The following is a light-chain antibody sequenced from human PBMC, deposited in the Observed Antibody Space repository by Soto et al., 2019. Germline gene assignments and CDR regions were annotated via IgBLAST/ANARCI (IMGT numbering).Light chain of an antibody. V-gene: IGKV3-20*01. CDR3: PQYGTAPLT. Sequence: EVVLTQSQGTLSLSPGERATLSCRASQSVAANYLAWYQQKRGQAPRLLIYGASSRATGIPDRFSGRGSGTDLTLTIITLEPEDCSVYYCPQYGTAPLTFGPGTKVDIK. CDR1: QSVAANY. J-gene: IGKJ3*01. CDR2: GAS.